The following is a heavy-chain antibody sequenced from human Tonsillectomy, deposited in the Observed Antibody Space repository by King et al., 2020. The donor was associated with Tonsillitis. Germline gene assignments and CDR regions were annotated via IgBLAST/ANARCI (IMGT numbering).Heavy chain of an antibody. J-gene: IGHJ6*03. CDR3: ARGPPELRFLDMDV. V-gene: IGHV3-30*10. CDR1: GFIFNNYA. CDR2: ISYEGSNK. D-gene: IGHD3-3*01. Sequence: VQLVESGGGVVQPGRSLRLSCAASGFIFNNYALHWVRQAPGKGLEWVAVISYEGSNKYYTDSLKGRFTISRDSSKNTLYLQMNSLRAEDTAVYYCARGPPELRFLDMDVWGTGTTVTVSS.